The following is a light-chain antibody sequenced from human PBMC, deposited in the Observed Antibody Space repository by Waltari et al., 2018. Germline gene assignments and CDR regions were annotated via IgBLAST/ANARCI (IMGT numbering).Light chain of an antibody. CDR2: AAS. J-gene: IGKJ3*01. CDR3: QXXXTYPIT. Sequence: DIQLTQSPSFLSASVGDRVTTTCRASQDISSFLAWYQQNPGGAPNLLIYAASALQRGIPSRFTGXGSXXEXTLTISSLXXXXXATXXCQXXXTYPITFGXXT. CDR1: QDISSF. V-gene: IGKV1-9*01.